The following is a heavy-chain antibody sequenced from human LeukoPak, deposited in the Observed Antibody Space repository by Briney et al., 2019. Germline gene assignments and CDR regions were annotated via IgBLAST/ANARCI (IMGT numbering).Heavy chain of an antibody. CDR2: IEHSGST. CDR1: GYSISSGYY. Sequence: SETLSLTCAVSGYSISSGYYWGGSRQPPGEGVEWIGIIEHSGSTYYNPCVKSRVTISIDTSKNQFSLKLSSVTAAATPVYYCASHVYYDSSGYYLNYYYYYYMDVWGQGTPVTVSS. D-gene: IGHD3-22*01. J-gene: IGHJ6*03. V-gene: IGHV4-38-2*01. CDR3: ASHVYYDSSGYYLNYYYYYYMDV.